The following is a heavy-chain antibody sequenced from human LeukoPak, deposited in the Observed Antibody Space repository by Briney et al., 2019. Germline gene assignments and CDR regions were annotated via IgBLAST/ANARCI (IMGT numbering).Heavy chain of an antibody. CDR3: AKLVGATTSYFDY. CDR2: ISGSGGST. Sequence: PGRSLRLSCAASGFTFSSYAMSWVRQAPGKGLEWVSAISGSGGSTYYADSVKGRFTISRDNSKNTLYLQMNSLRAEDTAVYYCAKLVGATTSYFDYWGQGTLVTVSS. V-gene: IGHV3-23*01. CDR1: GFTFSSYA. J-gene: IGHJ4*02. D-gene: IGHD1-26*01.